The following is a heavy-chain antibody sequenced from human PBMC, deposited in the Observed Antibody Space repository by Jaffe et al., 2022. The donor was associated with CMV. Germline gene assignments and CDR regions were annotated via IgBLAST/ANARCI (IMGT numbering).Heavy chain of an antibody. CDR1: GFTFSSYS. V-gene: IGHV3-21*01. CDR2: ISSSSSYI. D-gene: IGHD6-19*01. CDR3: AREKGIAVAGDYYYGMDV. J-gene: IGHJ6*02. Sequence: EVQLVESGGGLVKPGGSLRLSCAASGFTFSSYSMNWVRQAPGKGLEWVSSISSSSSYIYYADSVKGRFTISRDNAKNSLYLQMNSLRAEDTAVYYCAREKGIAVAGDYYYGMDVWGQGTTVTVSS.